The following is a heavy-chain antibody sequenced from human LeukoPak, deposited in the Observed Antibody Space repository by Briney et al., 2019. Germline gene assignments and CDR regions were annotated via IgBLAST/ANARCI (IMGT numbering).Heavy chain of an antibody. CDR2: IYYSGST. CDR1: GGSISSYY. J-gene: IGHJ4*02. V-gene: IGHV4-59*12. D-gene: IGHD4-17*01. CDR3: ARDLHYGDPL. Sequence: SETLSLTCTVSGGSISSYYWSWIRQPPGKGLEWIGYIYYSGSTYYNPSLKSRVTISVDKSKNQFSLKLSSVTAADTAVYYCARDLHYGDPLWGQGTLVTVSS.